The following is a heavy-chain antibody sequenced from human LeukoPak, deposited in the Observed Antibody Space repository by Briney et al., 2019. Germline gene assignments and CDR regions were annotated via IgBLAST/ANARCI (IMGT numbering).Heavy chain of an antibody. CDR1: GGSISSDY. J-gene: IGHJ4*02. D-gene: IGHD6-13*01. CDR2: IYYTGNI. V-gene: IGHV4-59*01. Sequence: PSETLSLTCTVSGGSISSDYWSWIRQPPGKGLEWIAYIYYTGNINYNPSLKSRVTLSVDTSKNQFSLNLTSVTAADTAVYYCARAGSSWSFDYWGQGTLVTVSS. CDR3: ARAGSSWSFDY.